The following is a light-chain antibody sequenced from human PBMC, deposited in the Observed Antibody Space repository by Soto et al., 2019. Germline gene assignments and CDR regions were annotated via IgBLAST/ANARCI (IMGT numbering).Light chain of an antibody. V-gene: IGLV2-14*01. CDR1: SSDVGGYNY. J-gene: IGLJ1*01. CDR3: ISFTNTITRYA. CDR2: EVA. Sequence: QSALTQPASVSVSPGQSITISCTGTSSDVGGYNYVSWFQHHPGKAPKLIIYEVASRPSGVSNRFSGSKSGDTASLTISGLQAEDEADYYCISFTNTITRYAFGTGTKLTVL.